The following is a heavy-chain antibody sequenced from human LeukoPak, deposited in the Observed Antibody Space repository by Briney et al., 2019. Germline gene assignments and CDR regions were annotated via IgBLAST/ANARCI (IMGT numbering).Heavy chain of an antibody. CDR2: MNPNSGNT. CDR3: ARGGSGSYQNDY. CDR1: GYTFTSYD. V-gene: IGHV1-8*01. J-gene: IGHJ4*02. D-gene: IGHD1-26*01. Sequence: ASVKVSCTASGYTFTSYDIHWVRQATGQGLEWMGWMNPNSGNTGYAQKFQGRVTMTRNTSISTAYMELSSLRSEDTAVYYCARGGSGSYQNDYWGQGTLVTVSS.